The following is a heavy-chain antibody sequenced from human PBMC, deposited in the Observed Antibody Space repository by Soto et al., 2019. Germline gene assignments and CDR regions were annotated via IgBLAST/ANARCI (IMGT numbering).Heavy chain of an antibody. V-gene: IGHV4-34*01. CDR1: GGSFGGYY. J-gene: IGHJ4*02. CDR3: ARGRTIFGVVTNYYFDY. D-gene: IGHD3-3*01. Sequence: KPSETLSLTCAVYGGSFGGYYWSWIRQPPGKGLEWIGEINHSGSTNYNPSLKSRVTISVDTSKNQFSLKLSSVTAADTAVYYCARGRTIFGVVTNYYFDYWGQGTLVTVSS. CDR2: INHSGST.